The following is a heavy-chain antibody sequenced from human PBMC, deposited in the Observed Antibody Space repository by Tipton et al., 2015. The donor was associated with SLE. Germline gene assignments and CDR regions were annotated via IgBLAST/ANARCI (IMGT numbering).Heavy chain of an antibody. J-gene: IGHJ4*02. CDR2: INHSGST. Sequence: LSLTCAVYGGSFSGYYWSWIRLPPGKGLEWIGEINHSGSTNYNPSLKSRVTISVDTSKNQFSLKLSSVTAADTAVYYCARGNHYDSSGYFDYWGQGTLVTVSS. V-gene: IGHV4-34*01. D-gene: IGHD3-22*01. CDR1: GGSFSGYY. CDR3: ARGNHYDSSGYFDY.